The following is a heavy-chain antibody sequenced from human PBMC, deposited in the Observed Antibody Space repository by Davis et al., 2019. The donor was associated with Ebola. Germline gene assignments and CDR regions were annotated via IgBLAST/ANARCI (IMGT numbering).Heavy chain of an antibody. CDR2: IYDIRCP. CDR1: AGSTRISSYY. CDR3: ARMVVYYYDSSGYSRHYYFDY. J-gene: IGHJ4*02. V-gene: IGHV4-39*01. D-gene: IGHD3-22*01. Sequence: SQTRSPTCPLSAGSTRISSYYCGWLRHTPGRGLEWIGLIYDIRCPYYNPSLNSRVTLSVDTSKNQFSLKLSSVTAADTAVYYCARMVVYYYDSSGYSRHYYFDYWGQGTLVTVSS.